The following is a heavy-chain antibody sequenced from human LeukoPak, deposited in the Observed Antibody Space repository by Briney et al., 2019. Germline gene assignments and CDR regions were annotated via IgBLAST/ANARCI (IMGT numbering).Heavy chain of an antibody. CDR3: AREWGIAVIDY. D-gene: IGHD6-19*01. V-gene: IGHV3-21*01. CDR1: GFTFSSYS. CDR2: ISSGSTYI. Sequence: GGSLRLSCAASGFTFSSYSMSWVRQAPGKGLEWVSSISSGSTYIYYADSMKGRFTISRDNAKNSLYLQMNTLRAEDTAVYYCAREWGIAVIDYWGQGTLVTVSS. J-gene: IGHJ4*02.